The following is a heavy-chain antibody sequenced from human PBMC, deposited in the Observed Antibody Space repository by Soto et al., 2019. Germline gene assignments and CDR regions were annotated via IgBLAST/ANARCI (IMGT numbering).Heavy chain of an antibody. V-gene: IGHV3-33*01. D-gene: IGHD2-2*01. CDR2: IWYDGSNK. Sequence: QVQLVESGGGVVQPGRSLRLSCAASGFTFSSYGMHWVRQAPGKGLEWVAVIWYDGSNKYYADSVKGRFTISRDNSKNTLYLHINSLSAEDTAVYYCAREKGVPAAIPDCWGQGTLVTVSS. J-gene: IGHJ4*02. CDR1: GFTFSSYG. CDR3: AREKGVPAAIPDC.